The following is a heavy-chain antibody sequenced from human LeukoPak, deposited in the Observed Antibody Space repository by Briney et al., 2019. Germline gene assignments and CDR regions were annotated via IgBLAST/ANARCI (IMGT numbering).Heavy chain of an antibody. CDR2: IYTSGST. CDR1: GGSISRYY. V-gene: IGHV4-4*07. D-gene: IGHD6-19*01. Sequence: PSETLSLTCTVSGGSISRYYWSWIRQPAGKGLEWIGRIYTSGSTNYNPSLKSRVTMSVDTSKNQFSLKLSSVTAADTAVYYCARDRVAVAADWFDPWGQGTLVTVSS. CDR3: ARDRVAVAADWFDP. J-gene: IGHJ5*02.